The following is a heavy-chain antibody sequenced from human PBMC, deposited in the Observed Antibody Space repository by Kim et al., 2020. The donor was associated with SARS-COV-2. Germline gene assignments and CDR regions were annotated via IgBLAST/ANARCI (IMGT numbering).Heavy chain of an antibody. D-gene: IGHD3-10*01. Sequence: GGSLRLSCAASGFTFSNAWMSWVRQAPGKGLEWLGRIKSKTDGGTTDYAAPVKGRFTISRDDSKNTLYLQMNSLKTEDTAVYYCTTDWHSVGALLWFGELSDVYGMDVWGQGTTVTVSS. CDR2: IKSKTDGGTT. CDR1: GFTFSNAW. V-gene: IGHV3-15*01. CDR3: TTDWHSVGALLWFGELSDVYGMDV. J-gene: IGHJ6*02.